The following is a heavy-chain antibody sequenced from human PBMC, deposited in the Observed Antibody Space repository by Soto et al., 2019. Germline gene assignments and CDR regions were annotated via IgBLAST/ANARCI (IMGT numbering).Heavy chain of an antibody. D-gene: IGHD6-25*01. CDR2: IKQDGSEK. CDR1: GFTFSAYW. Sequence: EVQLVESGGGLVQTGGSLRLSCAASGFTFSAYWMSWVRQAPGKGLEWVANIKQDGSEKYYVDSVNGRFIISRDDAKNSLCLQVNSLRVEDTAVYYCAREKRANGYFDYWGQGTLVTVSS. V-gene: IGHV3-7*01. CDR3: AREKRANGYFDY. J-gene: IGHJ4*02.